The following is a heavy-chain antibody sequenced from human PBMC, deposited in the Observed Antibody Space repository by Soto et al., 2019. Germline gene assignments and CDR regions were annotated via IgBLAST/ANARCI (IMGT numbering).Heavy chain of an antibody. CDR1: GGSISSAGYY. CDR2: IYYSGST. J-gene: IGHJ4*02. Sequence: SETLSLTYTVSGGSISSAGYYWSWIRQHPGKGLEWIGYIYYSGSTYYNPSLKSRVTMSVDTSKNQFSLKLSSVTAADTAVYYCARVDTSMGATCVSYWGQGTLVTVS. CDR3: ARVDTSMGATCVSY. D-gene: IGHD1-26*01. V-gene: IGHV4-31*03.